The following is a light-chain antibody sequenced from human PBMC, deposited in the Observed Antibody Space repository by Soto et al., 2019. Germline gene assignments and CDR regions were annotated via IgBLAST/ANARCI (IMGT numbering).Light chain of an antibody. J-gene: IGKJ1*01. V-gene: IGKV1-39*01. Sequence: DIQITQSPSSLSAYPRSTVTLTCRSSQSISSYLNWYQQKPGKAPKLLIYAASSLQSGVPSRFSGSGSGTDFTLTISSLQTEDFATYYCQQSYSTPRTFGKWTKVDIK. CDR2: AAS. CDR1: QSISSY. CDR3: QQSYSTPRT.